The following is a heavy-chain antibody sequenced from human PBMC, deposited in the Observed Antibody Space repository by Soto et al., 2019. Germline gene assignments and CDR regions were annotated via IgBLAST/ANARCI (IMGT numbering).Heavy chain of an antibody. D-gene: IGHD6-6*01. Sequence: QVQLQESGPGLVKPSQTLSLTCTVSGGSISSGGYYWSWIRQHPGKGLEWIGYIYYSGSTYYNPSLKSRVTISVDTSKNQFSLKLSSVTAADTAIYYCANSRARGPYSSSLGGTLNWGQGTLVTVSS. CDR2: IYYSGST. V-gene: IGHV4-31*03. CDR3: ANSRARGPYSSSLGGTLN. CDR1: GGSISSGGYY. J-gene: IGHJ4*02.